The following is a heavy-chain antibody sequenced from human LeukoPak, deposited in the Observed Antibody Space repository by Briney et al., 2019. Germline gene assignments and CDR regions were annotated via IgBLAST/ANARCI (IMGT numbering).Heavy chain of an antibody. CDR3: ARDPTQWLRYGHFDY. J-gene: IGHJ4*02. V-gene: IGHV3-21*01. CDR1: GFTFSTA. D-gene: IGHD5-12*01. Sequence: PGGSLRLSCAGSGFTFSTAMNWVRQAPGKGLEWVASINNVGSHIYYADSVKGRFTISRDNAKNSLYLQMNSLRAEDTAVYYCARDPTQWLRYGHFDYWGQGTLVAVSS. CDR2: INNVGSHI.